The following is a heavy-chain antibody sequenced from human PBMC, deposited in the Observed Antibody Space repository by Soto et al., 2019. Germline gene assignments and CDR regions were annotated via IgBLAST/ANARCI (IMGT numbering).Heavy chain of an antibody. V-gene: IGHV3-21*01. CDR3: AREGYSGYDLTGEDYYGMDV. CDR2: ISSSSSYI. J-gene: IGHJ6*02. Sequence: GGSLRLSCAASGFTFSSYSMNWVRQAPGKGLEWVSSISSSSSYIYYVDSVKGRFTISRDNAKNSLYLQMNSLRAEDTAVYYCAREGYSGYDLTGEDYYGMDVWGQGTTVTVSS. CDR1: GFTFSSYS. D-gene: IGHD5-12*01.